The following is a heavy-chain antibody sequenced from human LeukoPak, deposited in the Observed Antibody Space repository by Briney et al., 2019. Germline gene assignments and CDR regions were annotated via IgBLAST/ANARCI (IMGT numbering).Heavy chain of an antibody. J-gene: IGHJ4*02. CDR3: AGSPVDTAMVTLYFDY. Sequence: GGSLRLSCAASGFTVSSNYMSWVRQAPGKGLEWVSVIYSGGSTYYADSVKGRFTISRDNSKNTLYLQMNSLRAEDTAVYYCAGSPVDTAMVTLYFDYWGQGTLVTVSS. D-gene: IGHD5-18*01. V-gene: IGHV3-66*02. CDR2: IYSGGST. CDR1: GFTVSSNY.